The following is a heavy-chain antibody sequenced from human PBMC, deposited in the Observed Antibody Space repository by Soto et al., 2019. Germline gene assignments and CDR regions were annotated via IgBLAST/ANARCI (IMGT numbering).Heavy chain of an antibody. CDR1: GGSMTYYY. J-gene: IGHJ6*03. CDR3: ARGSPTAGHYLFYMDV. V-gene: IGHV4-59*01. D-gene: IGHD6-13*01. CDR2: IYYTGTP. Sequence: QVQLQESGPGLVKPSETLSLTCTVSGGSMTYYYWNWVRQTPGKGLECIAYIYYTGTPNYSPSLKSRVTISVDTSKNQFSLKLTSVTAADPAVYYCARGSPTAGHYLFYMDVWGKGTAVSVSS.